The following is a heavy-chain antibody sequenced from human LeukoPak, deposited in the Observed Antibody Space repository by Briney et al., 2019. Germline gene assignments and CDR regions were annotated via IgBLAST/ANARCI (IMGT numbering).Heavy chain of an antibody. J-gene: IGHJ4*02. Sequence: PVGSLRLSCAASGFTFSSYWMSWVRQAPGKGLEWVANIKQDGSEKYYVDSVKGRFTISRDNAKNSLYLQMNSLRAEDTAVYYCAREGDYYCSGGSCYDYWGQGTLVTVSS. CDR2: IKQDGSEK. CDR1: GFTFSSYW. D-gene: IGHD2-15*01. CDR3: AREGDYYCSGGSCYDY. V-gene: IGHV3-7*01.